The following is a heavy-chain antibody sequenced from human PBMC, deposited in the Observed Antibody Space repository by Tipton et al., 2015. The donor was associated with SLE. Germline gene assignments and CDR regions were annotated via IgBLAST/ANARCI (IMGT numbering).Heavy chain of an antibody. D-gene: IGHD6-19*01. CDR2: INHSGFT. Sequence: TLSLTCTVSGASVSSTSNDWGWIRQSPGKGLEWIGEINHSGFTNYRPSLESRVTMSADRSRNQLSLKMTSVTAADTAVYYCARGVAGYYFYYYLDVWGSGTAVTVSS. V-gene: IGHV4-39*07. CDR3: ARGVAGYYFYYYLDV. J-gene: IGHJ6*03. CDR1: GASVSSTSND.